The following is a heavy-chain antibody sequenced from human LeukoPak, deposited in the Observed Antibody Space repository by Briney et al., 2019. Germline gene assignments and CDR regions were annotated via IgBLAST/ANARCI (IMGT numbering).Heavy chain of an antibody. CDR2: IKQDGSEK. Sequence: PGGSLRLSCAASGFTFSSYWMSWVRQAPGKGLEWVANIKQDGSEKYYVDSVKGRFTISRDNAKKSVYLQMNSLRGEDTAMYYCETDGGPFDNWGQGTLVTVSS. CDR1: GFTFSSYW. V-gene: IGHV3-7*01. CDR3: ETDGGPFDN. J-gene: IGHJ4*02. D-gene: IGHD3-3*01.